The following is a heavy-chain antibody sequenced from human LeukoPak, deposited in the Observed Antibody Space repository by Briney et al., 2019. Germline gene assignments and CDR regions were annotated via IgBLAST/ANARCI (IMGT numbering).Heavy chain of an antibody. Sequence: ASVKVSCKASGYSFTDFYIHWIRQAPGQGLEWMAMINPSTGTATFAQIFEDRVTLTRDTSTSTVYMELASLRAEDTAVFYCAKGWWRVDIWGQGTMVTVSS. CDR2: INPSTGTA. CDR3: AKGWWRVDI. J-gene: IGHJ3*02. D-gene: IGHD2-8*02. V-gene: IGHV1-46*01. CDR1: GYSFTDFY.